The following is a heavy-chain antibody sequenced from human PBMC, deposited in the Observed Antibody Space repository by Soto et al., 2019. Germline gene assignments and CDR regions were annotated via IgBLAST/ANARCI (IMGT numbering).Heavy chain of an antibody. D-gene: IGHD3-16*01. CDR3: AKVRRGAVWGSYGLFDY. CDR1: GFTFSSYA. J-gene: IGHJ4*02. V-gene: IGHV3-23*01. Sequence: LRLSCAASGFTFSSYAMSWVRQAPGKGLEWVSAISGSGGSTYYADSVKGRFTISRDNSKNTLYLQMNGLRAEDTAVYYCAKVRRGAVWGSYGLFDYWGQGTLVTVSS. CDR2: ISGSGGST.